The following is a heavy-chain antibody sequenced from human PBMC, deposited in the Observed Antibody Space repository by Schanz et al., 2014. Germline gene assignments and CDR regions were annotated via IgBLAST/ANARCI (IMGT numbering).Heavy chain of an antibody. J-gene: IGHJ6*03. Sequence: EVQLLESGGGLVKPGGSLRLSCATSGLTFTSAWMSWVRQAPGKGLEWVSAISGSGGSTYYADSVKGRFTISRDNSKNTLYLQMNSLRAEDTAVYYCARVKYCTITRCYRTETEGIYYMDVWGKGTTVTVSS. V-gene: IGHV3-23*01. CDR2: ISGSGGST. CDR3: ARVKYCTITRCYRTETEGIYYMDV. CDR1: GLTFTSAW. D-gene: IGHD2-2*01.